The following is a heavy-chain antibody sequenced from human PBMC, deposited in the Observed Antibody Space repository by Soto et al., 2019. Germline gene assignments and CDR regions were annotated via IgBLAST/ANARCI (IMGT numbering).Heavy chain of an antibody. CDR3: ARDSGYCSGGSCPVGAFDI. V-gene: IGHV4-59*11. D-gene: IGHD2-15*01. CDR1: GGSIKDHY. Sequence: SETQSLTCTVSGGSIKDHYGSWIRQPPGKGLEWIGYIYYSGSTNYNPSLKSRVTISVDTSKNQFSLKLSSVTAADTAVYYCARDSGYCSGGSCPVGAFDIWGQGTMVTVSS. J-gene: IGHJ3*02. CDR2: IYYSGST.